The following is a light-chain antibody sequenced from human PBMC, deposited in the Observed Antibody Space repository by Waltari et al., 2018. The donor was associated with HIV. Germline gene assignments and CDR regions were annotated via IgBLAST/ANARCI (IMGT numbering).Light chain of an antibody. CDR2: CNT. Sequence: QSVLTQPPSVSGAPGQRGTTPSTGRSPNIGARYASHSYQQPPGTAPNLLIYCNTNRPSGVPDRFSGSKSGTSPSLAITWLQAEDEADYYCQSYDSSLTGSVFGGGTKLTVL. J-gene: IGLJ2*01. V-gene: IGLV1-40*01. CDR3: QSYDSSLTGSV. CDR1: SPNIGARYA.